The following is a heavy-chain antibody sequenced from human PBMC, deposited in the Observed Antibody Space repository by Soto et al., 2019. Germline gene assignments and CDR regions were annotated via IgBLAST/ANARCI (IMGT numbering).Heavy chain of an antibody. J-gene: IGHJ3*02. V-gene: IGHV3-21*01. CDR3: ARDRQKSSGYSDHDVCDI. CDR2: ISSSSSYI. Sequence: EVQLVESGGGLVKPGGSLRLSCAASGFTFSSYSMNWVRQAPGKGLEWVSSISSSSSYIYYADSVKGRFTISRDNAKNSLYLQMNSLRAEETAVYFCARDRQKSSGYSDHDVCDIWGQGTMVTVSS. D-gene: IGHD3-22*01. CDR1: GFTFSSYS.